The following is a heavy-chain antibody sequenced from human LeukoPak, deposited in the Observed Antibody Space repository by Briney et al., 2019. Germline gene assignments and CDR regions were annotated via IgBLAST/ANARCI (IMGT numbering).Heavy chain of an antibody. V-gene: IGHV4-61*02. J-gene: IGHJ4*02. CDR1: GGSISSGSYY. CDR2: IYTSGST. CDR3: ARDELEVYDSSGYYL. Sequence: SETLSLTCTVSGGSISSGSYYWSWIRQPAGKGLEWIGRIYTSGSTNYNPSLKSRVTISVDTSKNQFSLKLSSVTAADTAVYYCARDELEVYDSSGYYLWGQGTLVTVSS. D-gene: IGHD3-22*01.